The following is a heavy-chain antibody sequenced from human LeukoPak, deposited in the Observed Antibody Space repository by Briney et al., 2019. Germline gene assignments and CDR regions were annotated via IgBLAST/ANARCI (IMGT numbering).Heavy chain of an antibody. J-gene: IGHJ4*02. Sequence: SETLSLTCTVSGGSISSYYWSWIRQPPGKGLEWIGSIYYSGSTNYNPSLKSRVTISVDTSKNQFSLKLSSVTAADTAVYYCARLGYYDSSGYNYWGQGTLVTVSS. CDR2: IYYSGST. V-gene: IGHV4-59*08. CDR1: GGSISSYY. D-gene: IGHD3-22*01. CDR3: ARLGYYDSSGYNY.